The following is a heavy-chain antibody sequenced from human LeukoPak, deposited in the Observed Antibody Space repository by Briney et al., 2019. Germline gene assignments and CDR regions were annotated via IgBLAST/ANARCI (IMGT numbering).Heavy chain of an antibody. V-gene: IGHV3-23*01. CDR3: AKGNTMVRGPKGAFDI. D-gene: IGHD3-10*01. CDR2: ISGSGGST. CDR1: GFTFSSYA. Sequence: GGSLRLSCAASGFTFSSYAMSWVRQAPGKGQEWVSAISGSGGSTYYAVSVKGRFTISRDNSKNTLYLQMNSLRAEDTAVYYCAKGNTMVRGPKGAFDIWGQGTMVTVSS. J-gene: IGHJ3*02.